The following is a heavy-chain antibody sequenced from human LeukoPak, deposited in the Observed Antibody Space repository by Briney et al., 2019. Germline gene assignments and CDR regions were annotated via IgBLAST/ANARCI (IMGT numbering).Heavy chain of an antibody. CDR1: GFTFSSYR. J-gene: IGHJ4*02. CDR3: ARELASYDSSGYPSY. CDR2: ISSSSSYI. Sequence: PGGSLRLSCAASGFTFSSYRMNWVRQAPGKGLEWVSSISSSSSYIYYADSVKGRFTISRDNAKNSLYLQMNSLRAEDTAVYYCARELASYDSSGYPSYWGQGTLVTVSS. V-gene: IGHV3-21*01. D-gene: IGHD3-22*01.